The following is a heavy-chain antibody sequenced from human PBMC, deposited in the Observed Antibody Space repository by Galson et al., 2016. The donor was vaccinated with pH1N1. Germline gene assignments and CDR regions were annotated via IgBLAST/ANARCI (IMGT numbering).Heavy chain of an antibody. Sequence: SLRLSCAASGFTFNIFAMRWVRQAPGKGPEWVSSISASGANTNYADPVKGRFTISRDNSKNTLYLQTNSLRAEDTAIYYCVKLDSSGYYYGRFDSWGQGTRVTVSS. D-gene: IGHD3-22*01. CDR3: VKLDSSGYYYGRFDS. CDR2: ISASGANT. V-gene: IGHV3-23*01. J-gene: IGHJ4*02. CDR1: GFTFNIFA.